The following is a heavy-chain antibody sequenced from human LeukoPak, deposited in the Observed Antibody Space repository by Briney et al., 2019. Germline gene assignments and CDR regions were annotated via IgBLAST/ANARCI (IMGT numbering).Heavy chain of an antibody. CDR2: IYHSGST. Sequence: SETLSLTCTVSAYSINRGYYWGWIRQPPGKGLGWIGSIYHSGSTYYYPSLKSRVAMSVDTSTNQFSLELSSVTATDTAVYYCARLTGERPHDYYVDVWGKGTTVAVSS. D-gene: IGHD7-27*01. J-gene: IGHJ6*03. CDR1: AYSINRGYY. CDR3: ARLTGERPHDYYVDV. V-gene: IGHV4-38-2*02.